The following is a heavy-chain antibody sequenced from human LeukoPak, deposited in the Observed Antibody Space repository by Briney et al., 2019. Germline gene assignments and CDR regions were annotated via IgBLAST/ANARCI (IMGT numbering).Heavy chain of an antibody. CDR2: IWYDGSNK. V-gene: IGHV3-33*08. Sequence: PGGSLRLSCVASGFTFRDYTMNWVRQAPGKGLEWVAVIWYDGSNKYYADSVKGRFTISRDNSNNTLYLQMNSLRADDTAVYYCARDPPRGEYHFDYWGQGTLVTVSS. D-gene: IGHD3-16*01. CDR3: ARDPPRGEYHFDY. J-gene: IGHJ4*02. CDR1: GFTFRDYT.